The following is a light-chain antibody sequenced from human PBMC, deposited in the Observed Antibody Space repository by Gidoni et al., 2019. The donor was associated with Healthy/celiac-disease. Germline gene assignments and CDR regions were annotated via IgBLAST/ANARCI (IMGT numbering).Light chain of an antibody. CDR2: DVS. J-gene: IGLJ3*02. V-gene: IGLV2-14*01. CDR1: SSDVGGYNY. CDR3: SSYTSSSTLWV. Sequence: QSALTQPASVSGSPGQSITISCTGPSSDVGGYNYVSWYQQHPGKAPKLMIYDVSNRPSGVSNRFSGSKSGNTASLTISGLQAEDEADYYCSSYTSSSTLWVFGGGTKLTAL.